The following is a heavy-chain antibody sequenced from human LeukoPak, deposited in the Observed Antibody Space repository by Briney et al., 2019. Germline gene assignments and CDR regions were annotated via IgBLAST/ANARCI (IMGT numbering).Heavy chain of an antibody. Sequence: SVKVSCKASGGTFSSYAISWVRQAPGQGLEWMGGIIPIFGTANYAQKFQGRVTITADGSTSTAYKELSSLRSEDTAVYYCAGRGYYDGIWFLDHAFDIWGQGTMVTVSS. CDR3: AGRGYYDGIWFLDHAFDI. V-gene: IGHV1-69*13. CDR1: GGTFSSYA. D-gene: IGHD3-22*01. J-gene: IGHJ3*02. CDR2: IIPIFGTA.